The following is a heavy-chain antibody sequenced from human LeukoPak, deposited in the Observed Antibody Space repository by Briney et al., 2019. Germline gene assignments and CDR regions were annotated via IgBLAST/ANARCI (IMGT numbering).Heavy chain of an antibody. Sequence: ASVKVSCKASGYTFTSYDINWVRQATGQGIEWMGWMNPNSGNTGYAQKFQGRVTMTRNTSISTAYMELSSLRSEDTAVYYCARGIPSAYDILTGYSDYWGQGTLVTVSS. CDR3: ARGIPSAYDILTGYSDY. CDR1: GYTFTSYD. J-gene: IGHJ4*02. CDR2: MNPNSGNT. D-gene: IGHD3-9*01. V-gene: IGHV1-8*01.